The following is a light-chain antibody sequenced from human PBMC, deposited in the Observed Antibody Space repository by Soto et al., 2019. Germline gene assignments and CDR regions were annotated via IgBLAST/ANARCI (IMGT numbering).Light chain of an antibody. CDR3: SSYTSSTPYV. J-gene: IGLJ1*01. Sequence: ALTQPASVSGSPGQSITISCTGTSSDVGGYNYVSWYQQHPGKAPKLMIYEVSNRPSGVSNRLSGSKSGNTASLTISGLQAEDEADYYCSSYTSSTPYVFGTGTKVTVL. CDR1: SSDVGGYNY. CDR2: EVS. V-gene: IGLV2-14*01.